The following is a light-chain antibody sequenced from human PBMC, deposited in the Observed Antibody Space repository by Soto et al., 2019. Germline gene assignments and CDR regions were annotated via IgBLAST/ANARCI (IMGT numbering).Light chain of an antibody. CDR1: ETVSTN. CDR2: GSS. CDR3: QQYNNWGLS. V-gene: IGKV3D-15*01. Sequence: IVMTQSPATLSVSPGEGVTLSCRASETVSTNLAWYQQKPGQAPRLLIYGSSTRATGIPAAFSGSGSGTEFTLTISSLQSEESAIYYCQQYNNWGLSFGGGTKVEIK. J-gene: IGKJ4*01.